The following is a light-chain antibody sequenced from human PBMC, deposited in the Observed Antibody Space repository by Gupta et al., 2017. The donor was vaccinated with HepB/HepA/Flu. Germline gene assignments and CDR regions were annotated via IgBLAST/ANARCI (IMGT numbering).Light chain of an antibody. J-gene: IGLJ3*02. V-gene: IGLV1-44*01. Sequence: QSVLTQPPSASGTPGQRVTISCSGSSSNIGTNTVNWYQQLPGTAPKLLIYTNNQRPPGVPDRFSGSKSGTSASLAISGLQSEDEAFYYCAAWDDSLSGHWVFGGGTKVTVL. CDR1: SSNIGTNT. CDR2: TNN. CDR3: AAWDDSLSGHWV.